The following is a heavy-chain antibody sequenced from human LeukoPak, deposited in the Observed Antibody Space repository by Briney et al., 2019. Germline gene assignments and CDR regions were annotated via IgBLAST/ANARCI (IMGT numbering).Heavy chain of an antibody. V-gene: IGHV1-8*01. CDR3: ARVGYSSSWYYEYYYYYMDV. Sequence: ASVKVSCKASGYTFTSYDINWVRQATGQGLEWMGWMNPNSGNTGYAQKFQGRVTMTRNTSISTAYMELSSLRSEDTAVYYSARVGYSSSWYYEYYYYYMDVWGKGTTVTVSS. CDR1: GYTFTSYD. J-gene: IGHJ6*03. D-gene: IGHD6-13*01. CDR2: MNPNSGNT.